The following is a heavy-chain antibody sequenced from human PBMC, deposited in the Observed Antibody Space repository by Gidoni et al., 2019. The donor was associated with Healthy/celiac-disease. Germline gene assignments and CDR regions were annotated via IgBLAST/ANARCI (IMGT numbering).Heavy chain of an antibody. Sequence: EVQLLESGGGLVQPGGSLRLPCAVSGFTFSSYAMSWVRQAPGKGLGWVSASGGSGGSTYYADSVKGRFTISRDNSKNTLYLQMNSLRAEDTAVYYCAKGAIAVAGPGWFDPWGQGTLVTVSS. V-gene: IGHV3-23*01. J-gene: IGHJ5*02. D-gene: IGHD6-19*01. CDR1: GFTFSSYA. CDR2: SGGSGGST. CDR3: AKGAIAVAGPGWFDP.